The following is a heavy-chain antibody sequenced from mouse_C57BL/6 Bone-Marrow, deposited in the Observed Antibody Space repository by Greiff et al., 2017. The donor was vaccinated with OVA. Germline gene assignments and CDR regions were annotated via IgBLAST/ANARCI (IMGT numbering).Heavy chain of an antibody. CDR1: GYTFTSYW. CDR2: IDPSDSYT. D-gene: IGHD1-1*01. CDR3: ARNFLYYGSSYWYFDV. V-gene: IGHV1-69*01. Sequence: QVQLQQPGAELVMPGASVKLSCKASGYTFTSYWMHWVKQRPGQGLEWIGEIDPSDSYTNYNQKFKGKSTLTVDKSSSTAYMQLSSLTSEDSAVYYCARNFLYYGSSYWYFDVWGTGTTVTVSS. J-gene: IGHJ1*03.